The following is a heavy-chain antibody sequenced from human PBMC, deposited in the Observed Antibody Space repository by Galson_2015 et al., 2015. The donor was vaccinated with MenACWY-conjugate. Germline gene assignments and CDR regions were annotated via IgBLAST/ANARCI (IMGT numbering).Heavy chain of an antibody. D-gene: IGHD2-2*01. CDR2: INAGNGNT. CDR1: GYTFTNYD. V-gene: IGHV1-3*01. Sequence: SVKVSCKASGYTFTNYDMHWVRQAPGQRLEWMGWINAGNGNTKYSQKFQGRVTITSDASASTAYMELSSLRSEDTAVYYCAREIVVAPAASWGDYYYGMDVWGQGTTATVSS. J-gene: IGHJ6*02. CDR3: AREIVVAPAASWGDYYYGMDV.